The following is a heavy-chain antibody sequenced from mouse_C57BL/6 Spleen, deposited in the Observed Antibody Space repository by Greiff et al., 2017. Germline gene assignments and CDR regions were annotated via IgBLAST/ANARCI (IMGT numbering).Heavy chain of an antibody. V-gene: IGHV1-55*01. CDR2: IYPGSGST. CDR1: GYTFTSYW. CDR3: AREGLYSGTYWYFDV. J-gene: IGHJ1*03. Sequence: QVQLQQPGAELVKPGASVKMSCKASGYTFTSYWITWVKQRPGQGLEWIGDIYPGSGSTNYNEKFKSKATLTVDTSSSTAYMQLSSLTSEDSAVXYCAREGLYSGTYWYFDVWGTGTTVTVSS. D-gene: IGHD1-1*01.